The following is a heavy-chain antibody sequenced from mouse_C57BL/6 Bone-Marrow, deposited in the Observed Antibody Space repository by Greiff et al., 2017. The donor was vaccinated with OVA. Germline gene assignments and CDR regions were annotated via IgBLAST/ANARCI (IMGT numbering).Heavy chain of an antibody. CDR2: IWGGGST. J-gene: IGHJ3*01. D-gene: IGHD2-4*01. CDR1: GFSLTSYG. CDR3: AKHWGDYDAWFAY. V-gene: IGHV2-9*01. Sequence: VKLEESGPGLVAPSQSLSITCTVSGFSLTSYGVDWVRQPPGKGLEWLGVIWGGGSTHYNSALMSRLSISKDNSQSQVFLKMNRLQTDDTAMYCCAKHWGDYDAWFAYWGQGTLVTVSA.